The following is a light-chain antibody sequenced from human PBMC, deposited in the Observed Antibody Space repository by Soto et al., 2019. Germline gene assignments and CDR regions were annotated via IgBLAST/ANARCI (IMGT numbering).Light chain of an antibody. J-gene: IGKJ1*01. CDR1: QSVSTN. CDR3: QHYNSYSEA. V-gene: IGKV3-15*01. CDR2: GAS. Sequence: EIVMTQSPATLSVSPGASATLSCRASQSVSTNLAWYQQKPGQVPRVLIYGASTRATEIPARFSGSGSGTEFTLTIDSLQSDDFATYYCQHYNSYSEAFGQGTKVELK.